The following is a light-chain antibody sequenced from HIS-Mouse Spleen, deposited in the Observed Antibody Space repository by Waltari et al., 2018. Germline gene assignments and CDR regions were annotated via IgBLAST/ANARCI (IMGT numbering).Light chain of an antibody. CDR1: QSVSSSY. CDR2: GAS. CDR3: QQYGSSPPYT. V-gene: IGKV3-20*01. J-gene: IGKJ2*01. Sequence: IVLTQSPSTLSLSPGERATLPCRASQSVSSSYLALYQQKPGQAPRLLIYGASSRATGIPDRFSGSGSGTDFTLTISRLEPEDFAVYYCQQYGSSPPYTFGQGTKLEIK.